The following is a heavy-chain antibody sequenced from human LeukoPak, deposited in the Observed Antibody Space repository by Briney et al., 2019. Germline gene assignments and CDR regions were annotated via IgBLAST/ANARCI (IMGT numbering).Heavy chain of an antibody. Sequence: GASVKVSCKASGYTFTSYDINWVRQAPGQGLEWMGGIIPIFGTANYAQKFQGRVTITADESTSTAYMELSSLRSEDTAVYYCARVPRITEDMDVWGKGTTVTVSS. CDR1: GYTFTSYD. J-gene: IGHJ6*03. CDR2: IIPIFGTA. V-gene: IGHV1-69*13. CDR3: ARVPRITEDMDV.